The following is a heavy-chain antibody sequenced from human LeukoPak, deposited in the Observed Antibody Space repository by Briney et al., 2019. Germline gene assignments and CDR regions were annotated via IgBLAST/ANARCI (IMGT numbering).Heavy chain of an antibody. D-gene: IGHD5-18*01. J-gene: IGHJ4*02. CDR3: ARGDGRVQLWSLGDY. V-gene: IGHV1-69*05. Sequence: GASVKVSCKASGGTFSSYAISWVRQAPGQGLEWMGGIIPIFGTANYAQKLQGRVTMTTDTSTSTAYMELRSLRSDDTAVYYCARGDGRVQLWSLGDYWGQGTLVTVSS. CDR1: GGTFSSYA. CDR2: IIPIFGTA.